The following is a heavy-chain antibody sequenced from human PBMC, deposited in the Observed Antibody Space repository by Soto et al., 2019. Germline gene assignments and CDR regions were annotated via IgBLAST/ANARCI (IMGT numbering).Heavy chain of an antibody. D-gene: IGHD1-1*01. CDR2: ISYEGSNK. CDR1: GFTFDDYS. Sequence: QVQLVESGGGVVQPGRSLRLSCAAFGFTFDDYSMHWVRQAPGKGLEWVALISYEGSNKYYADSVKGRFTISRDNAKNTLFLEVNSLRTEYTAVYYCARLHIQSAWNDGFDLWGQGTMVTVSS. V-gene: IGHV3-30-3*01. J-gene: IGHJ3*01. CDR3: ARLHIQSAWNDGFDL.